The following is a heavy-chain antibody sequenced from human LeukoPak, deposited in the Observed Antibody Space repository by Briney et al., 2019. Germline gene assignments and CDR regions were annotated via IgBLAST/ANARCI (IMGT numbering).Heavy chain of an antibody. V-gene: IGHV4-59*08. CDR1: GGSISSYY. CDR3: ARLKSGYSYGSKTPRNYGMDV. Sequence: PSETLSLTCTVSGGSISSYYWSWIRQPPGKGLEWIGYIYYSGSTNYNPSLKSRVTISVDTSKNQFSLKLSSVTAADTAVYYCARLKSGYSYGSKTPRNYGMDVWGQGTTVTVSS. D-gene: IGHD5-18*01. J-gene: IGHJ6*02. CDR2: IYYSGST.